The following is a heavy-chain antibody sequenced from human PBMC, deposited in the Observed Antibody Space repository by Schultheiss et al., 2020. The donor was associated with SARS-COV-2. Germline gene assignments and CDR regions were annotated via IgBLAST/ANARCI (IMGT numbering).Heavy chain of an antibody. V-gene: IGHV3-48*01. J-gene: IGHJ4*02. D-gene: IGHD6-6*01. CDR3: AKDVEYINY. CDR1: GFTFSNAW. CDR2: ISSSSSTI. Sequence: GGSLRLSCAASGFTFSNAWMSWARQAPGKGLEWVSYISSSSSTIYYADSVKGRFTISRDNSKNTLYLQMNSLRAEDTAVYYCAKDVEYINYWGQGTLVTVSS.